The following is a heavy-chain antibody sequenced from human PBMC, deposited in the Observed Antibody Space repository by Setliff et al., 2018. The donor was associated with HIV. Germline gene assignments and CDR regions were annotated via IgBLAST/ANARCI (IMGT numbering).Heavy chain of an antibody. D-gene: IGHD2-15*01. Sequence: GGSLRLSCAASGFTFTNLWMTWVRQFQGGGLEWVAKIKEDGSEKNYVDSVKGRFTISRDNAKNSVSLQMHSLRVEDTAVYYCARDSWTWGDGTCFPITFDYWGQGTLVTVSS. CDR3: ARDSWTWGDGTCFPITFDY. J-gene: IGHJ4*02. V-gene: IGHV3-7*01. CDR2: IKEDGSEK. CDR1: GFTFTNLW.